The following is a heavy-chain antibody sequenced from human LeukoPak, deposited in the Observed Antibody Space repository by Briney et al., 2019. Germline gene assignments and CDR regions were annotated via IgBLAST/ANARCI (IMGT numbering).Heavy chain of an antibody. CDR3: ARGEWELTSIDY. CDR1: GGTFSSYA. Sequence: SVKVSCKASGGTFSSYAISWVRQAPGQGLEWMGGIIPIFGTANYAQKFQSRVTITTDESTSTAYMELSSLRSEDTAVYYCARGEWELTSIDYWGQGTLVTVSS. D-gene: IGHD1-26*01. CDR2: IIPIFGTA. J-gene: IGHJ4*02. V-gene: IGHV1-69*05.